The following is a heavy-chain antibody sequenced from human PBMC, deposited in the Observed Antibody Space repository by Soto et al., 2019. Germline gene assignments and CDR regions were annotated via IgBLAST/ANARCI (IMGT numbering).Heavy chain of an antibody. D-gene: IGHD4-4*01. CDR1: GLTFSGYG. J-gene: IGHJ4*02. CDR2: ISGSGSTT. Sequence: EVQLLESGGGLVQPGGSLRLSCAASGLTFSGYGMSWVRQAPGTGLEWVSAISGSGSTTYYADSVKGRFTISRDGSKNILFLQMNSLRAEDTAVYYCVTRSRGLQSSPPRLDSWGQGTLVTVSS. V-gene: IGHV3-23*01. CDR3: VTRSRGLQSSPPRLDS.